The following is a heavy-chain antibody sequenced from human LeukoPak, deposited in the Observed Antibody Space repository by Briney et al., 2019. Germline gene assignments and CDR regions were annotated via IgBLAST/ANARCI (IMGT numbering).Heavy chain of an antibody. D-gene: IGHD3-22*01. Sequence: GGSLRLSCAASGFTFSSYEMNWVRQAPGKGLEWVSYISSSGSTIYYADSVKGRFTISRDNAKNSLYLQMNSLRAEDTAVYYCARVDYYDSSGYHYGLFGYWGQGTLVTVSS. CDR2: ISSSGSTI. J-gene: IGHJ4*02. V-gene: IGHV3-48*03. CDR3: ARVDYYDSSGYHYGLFGY. CDR1: GFTFSSYE.